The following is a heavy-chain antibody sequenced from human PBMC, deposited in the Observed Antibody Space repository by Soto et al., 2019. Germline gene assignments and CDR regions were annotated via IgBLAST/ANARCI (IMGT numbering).Heavy chain of an antibody. Sequence: ASVKVSCKASGYTFTSYGISWVRQAPGQGLEWMGWISAYNGNTNYAQKLQGRVTMTTDTSTSTAYMELRSLRSDDTAVYYCARDRMFYGSGSYWFDPWGQGTLVTVSS. CDR3: ARDRMFYGSGSYWFDP. D-gene: IGHD3-10*01. J-gene: IGHJ5*02. CDR2: ISAYNGNT. V-gene: IGHV1-18*01. CDR1: GYTFTSYG.